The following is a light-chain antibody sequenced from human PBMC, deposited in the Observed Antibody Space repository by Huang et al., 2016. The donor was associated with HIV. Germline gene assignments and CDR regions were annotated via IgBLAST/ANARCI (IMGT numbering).Light chain of an antibody. CDR1: QNIDTY. Sequence: DIQMTQSPSSLSASVGDRVTITCRASQNIDTYLNWYQQKRGKAPKLLIYTASSLDGGVPARFSGSGSGTEFTLTISSLQPEDSATYYCQQSYSTLFTFGPGTTVDIK. CDR2: TAS. V-gene: IGKV1-39*01. J-gene: IGKJ3*01. CDR3: QQSYSTLFT.